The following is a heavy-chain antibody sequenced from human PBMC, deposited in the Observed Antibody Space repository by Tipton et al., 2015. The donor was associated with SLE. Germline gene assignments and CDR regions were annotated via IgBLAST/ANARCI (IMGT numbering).Heavy chain of an antibody. D-gene: IGHD4-17*01. CDR3: ASLLQNGDYVPYYYGMDV. V-gene: IGHV4-39*07. J-gene: IGHJ6*02. CDR1: GGSISSSSYY. Sequence: TLSLTCTVSGGSISSSSYYWGWIRQPPGKGLEWIGSIYYSGSNYYNPSLKSRVTISVDTSKNQFSLKLSSVTAADTAVYYCASLLQNGDYVPYYYGMDVWGQGTTVTVSS. CDR2: IYYSGSN.